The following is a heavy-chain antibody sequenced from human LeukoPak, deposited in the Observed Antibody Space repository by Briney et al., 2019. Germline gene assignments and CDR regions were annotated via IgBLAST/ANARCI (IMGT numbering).Heavy chain of an antibody. CDR2: INHSGST. CDR3: ARVPYGDYAFDY. D-gene: IGHD4-17*01. Sequence: SETLSLTCAAYGGSFSGYYWSWIRQPPGKGLEWIGEINHSGSTNYNPSLKSRVTISVDTSKNQFSLKLSSVTAADTAVYYCARVPYGDYAFDYWGQGILVTVSS. J-gene: IGHJ4*02. V-gene: IGHV4-34*01. CDR1: GGSFSGYY.